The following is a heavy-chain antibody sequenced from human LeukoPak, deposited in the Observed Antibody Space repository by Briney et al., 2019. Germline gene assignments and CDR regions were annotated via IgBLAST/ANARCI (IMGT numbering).Heavy chain of an antibody. CDR2: INHSGST. J-gene: IGHJ4*02. CDR3: ARATYSRIPFDY. V-gene: IGHV4-34*01. CDR1: GGSFSGYY. D-gene: IGHD6-13*01. Sequence: PSETLSLTCAVYGGSFSGYYWSWIRQPPGKGLEWIGEINHSGSTNYNPSLKSRVTISVDTSKNQFSLKLSSVTAADTAVYYCARATYSRIPFDYWGQGTLVTVSS.